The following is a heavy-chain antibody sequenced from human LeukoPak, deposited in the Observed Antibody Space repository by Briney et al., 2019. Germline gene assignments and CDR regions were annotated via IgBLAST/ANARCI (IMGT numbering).Heavy chain of an antibody. CDR1: GFTFSSYS. D-gene: IGHD2-2*01. CDR3: ARDRVVVPAAIPDAFDI. Sequence: GGSLRLSCAASGFTFSSYSMNWVRQAPGKGLEWVSYISSSSTIYYADSVKGRFTISRDNAKNSLYLQMNSLRAEDTAVYYCARDRVVVPAAIPDAFDIWGQGTMVTVSS. J-gene: IGHJ3*02. V-gene: IGHV3-48*01. CDR2: ISSSSTI.